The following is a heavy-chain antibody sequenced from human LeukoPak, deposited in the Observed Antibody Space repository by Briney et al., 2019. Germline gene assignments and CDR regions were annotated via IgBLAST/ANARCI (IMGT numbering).Heavy chain of an antibody. V-gene: IGHV4-61*02. J-gene: IGHJ3*02. Sequence: SETLSLTCTVSGGSISSGDYYWSWIRQPAGKGLEWIGRIYASGRTNYNPSLKSRVTISIDTSKNQFSLKLTSVTAADTAVYYCARVFRKDGYNYEGFDIWGQGTMVTVSS. CDR1: GGSISSGDYY. D-gene: IGHD5-24*01. CDR3: ARVFRKDGYNYEGFDI. CDR2: IYASGRT.